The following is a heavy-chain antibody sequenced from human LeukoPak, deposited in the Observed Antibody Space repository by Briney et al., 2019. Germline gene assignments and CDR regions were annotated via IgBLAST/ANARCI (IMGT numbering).Heavy chain of an antibody. J-gene: IGHJ3*02. V-gene: IGHV3-30*18. CDR3: AKEYYYDSSGYHDAFGI. CDR2: ISYDGSNK. CDR1: GFTFSSYG. Sequence: PGRSLRLSCAASGFTFSSYGMHWVRQAPGKGLEWVAVISYDGSNKYYADSVKGRFTISRDNSKNTLYLQMSSLRAEDTAVYYCAKEYYYDSSGYHDAFGIWGQGTMVTVSS. D-gene: IGHD3-22*01.